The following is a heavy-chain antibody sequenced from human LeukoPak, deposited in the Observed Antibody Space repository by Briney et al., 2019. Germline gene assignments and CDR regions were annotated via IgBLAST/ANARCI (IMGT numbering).Heavy chain of an antibody. Sequence: SETLSLTCTVGGVSLSGHYWSWLRQPPGKGLELVGHIYYTGTTFYNPSLNIRVTISLDTSRNQFSLRLTSVTAADTAVYYCARFSSGCSTASCFLTNWGQGTLVTVSS. D-gene: IGHD3-9*01. CDR2: IYYTGTT. J-gene: IGHJ4*02. V-gene: IGHV4-59*11. CDR1: GVSLSGHY. CDR3: ARFSSGCSTASCFLTN.